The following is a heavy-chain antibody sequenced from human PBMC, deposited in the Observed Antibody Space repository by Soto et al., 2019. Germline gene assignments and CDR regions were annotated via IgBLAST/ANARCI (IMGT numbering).Heavy chain of an antibody. CDR3: AKCRTYFDV. J-gene: IGHJ4*02. V-gene: IGHV3-23*01. Sequence: EVQLLEYGGGLVQPGGSLRLSCAASGFTFSHYAMTWFRQAPGRRLEWVSDISDSDDATYYADSVKGRFTISRDNSKSTLYLQRNGLRAEDAAVYYGAKCRTYFDVWGQGTLVSVSS. CDR2: ISDSDDAT. CDR1: GFTFSHYA.